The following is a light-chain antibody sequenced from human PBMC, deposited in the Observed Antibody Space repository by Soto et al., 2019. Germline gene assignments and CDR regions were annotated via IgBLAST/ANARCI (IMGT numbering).Light chain of an antibody. CDR1: HRVNTY. J-gene: IGKJ3*01. Sequence: EILMTQSPATLSVSPGEGATLSCRASHRVNTYLAWYQQRPGQAPRLLIYDASTRATGIPARFSGSGSGTEFTLTISSLQSEDFAVYYCQQRSNWPRGTFGPGTKVDIK. CDR2: DAS. V-gene: IGKV3-15*01. CDR3: QQRSNWPRGT.